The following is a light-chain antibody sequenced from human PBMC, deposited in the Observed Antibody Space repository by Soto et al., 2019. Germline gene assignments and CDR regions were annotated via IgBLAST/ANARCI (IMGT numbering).Light chain of an antibody. V-gene: IGLV4-60*02. CDR3: ETWDIITHVV. CDR1: SGHTTYI. Sequence: QSVLTQSSSASASLGSSVKLTCTLSSGHTTYIIAWHQQQPGKAPRYLMKLETSGSYNKGSGVPDRFSGSSSGADRYLTISNLQFEDEADYYCETWDIITHVVFGGGTQLTVL. CDR2: LETSGSY. J-gene: IGLJ2*01.